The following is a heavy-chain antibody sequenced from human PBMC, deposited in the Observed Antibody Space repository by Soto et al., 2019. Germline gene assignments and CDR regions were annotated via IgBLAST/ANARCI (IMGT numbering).Heavy chain of an antibody. CDR2: IIPILGIA. Sequence: QVQLVQSGAEVKKPGSSVKVSCKASGGTFSSYSISWVRQAPGRGLEWMGRIIPILGIANYAQKFQGRDTFNADKSTSTAYMYVSNLRSEDTAVSYCAIVRGTYPQSDFAYWGQGTMVTVSS. D-gene: IGHD3-16*01. J-gene: IGHJ4*02. V-gene: IGHV1-69*02. CDR3: AIVRGTYPQSDFAY. CDR1: GGTFSSYS.